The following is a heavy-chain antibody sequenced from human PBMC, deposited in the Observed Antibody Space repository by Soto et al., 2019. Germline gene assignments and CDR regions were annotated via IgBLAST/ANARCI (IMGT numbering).Heavy chain of an antibody. CDR1: GFTFSSYD. D-gene: IGHD3-22*01. J-gene: IGHJ6*02. Sequence: GGSLRLSCAASGFTFSSYDMNWVRQAPGKGLEWVSYISSSGSTIYYADSVKGRFTISRDNAKNSLYLQMNSLRAEDTVVYYCARDGRFYGSSGYGMDVWGQGTTVTVSS. V-gene: IGHV3-48*03. CDR3: ARDGRFYGSSGYGMDV. CDR2: ISSSGSTI.